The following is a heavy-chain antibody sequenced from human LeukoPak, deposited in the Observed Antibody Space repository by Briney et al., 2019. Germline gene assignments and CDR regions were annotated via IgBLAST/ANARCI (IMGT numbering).Heavy chain of an antibody. J-gene: IGHJ4*02. CDR3: ASTLMGIVVVPAAIFDY. CDR1: GGTFSSYA. Sequence: ASVKVSCKASGGTFSSYAISWVRQAPGQGLEWMGGIIPIFGTANYAQKFQGRVTITTDESTSTAYMELSSLRSEDTAVYYCASTLMGIVVVPAAIFDYWGQGTLVTVSS. V-gene: IGHV1-69*05. D-gene: IGHD2-2*03. CDR2: IIPIFGTA.